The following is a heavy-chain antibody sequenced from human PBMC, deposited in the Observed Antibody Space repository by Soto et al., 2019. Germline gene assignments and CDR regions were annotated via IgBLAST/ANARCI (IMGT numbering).Heavy chain of an antibody. CDR2: ITGSGNTI. Sequence: RGSLRLSCLASGFTFSSYSMNWVRQAPGKGLEWVSYITGSGNTIYYADSVRGRFTISRDNAKNSLYLQMNSLTDEDTAVYYCARRAATGTSWFDPWGQGTLVTVSS. CDR1: GFTFSSYS. V-gene: IGHV3-48*02. D-gene: IGHD1-1*01. J-gene: IGHJ5*02. CDR3: ARRAATGTSWFDP.